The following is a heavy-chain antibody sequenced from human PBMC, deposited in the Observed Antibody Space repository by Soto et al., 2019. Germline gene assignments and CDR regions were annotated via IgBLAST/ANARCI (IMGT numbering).Heavy chain of an antibody. CDR3: ARVSGDYANDAFDI. D-gene: IGHD4-17*01. CDR1: GFTASNSY. J-gene: IGHJ3*02. CDR2: ISYDGSNK. Sequence: PGGSLRLSCAASGFTASNSYMSWVRQAPGKGLEWVAVISYDGSNKYYADSVKGRFTISRDNSKNTLYLQMNSLRAEDTAVYYCARVSGDYANDAFDIWGQGTMVTVSS. V-gene: IGHV3-30-3*01.